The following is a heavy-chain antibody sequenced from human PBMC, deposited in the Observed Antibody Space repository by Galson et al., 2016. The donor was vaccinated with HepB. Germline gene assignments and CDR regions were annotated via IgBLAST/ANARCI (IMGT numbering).Heavy chain of an antibody. CDR3: ATSDH. CDR2: ISWDGIST. J-gene: IGHJ5*02. V-gene: IGHV3-43*01. CDR1: GFTFGHYT. Sequence: SLRLSCAASGFTFGHYTMHWVRQAPGKGLEWVSLISWDGISTFYADSVKGRFTIYRDNSKQSLYMQMNSLRTEDTALYYCATSDHWGQGTLVTVSS.